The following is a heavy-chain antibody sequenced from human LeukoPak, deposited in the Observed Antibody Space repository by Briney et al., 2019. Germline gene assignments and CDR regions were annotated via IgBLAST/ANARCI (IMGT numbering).Heavy chain of an antibody. CDR2: ISSSGSTI. D-gene: IGHD2-2*02. CDR3: AGGSYCSSTSCYISAFDI. Sequence: PGGSLRLSCAASGFTFSSYSMNWVRQAPGKGLEWVSYISSSGSTIYYADSVKGRFTISRDNAKNSLYLRMNSLRAEDTAVYYCAGGSYCSSTSCYISAFDIWGQGTMVTVSS. J-gene: IGHJ3*02. V-gene: IGHV3-48*04. CDR1: GFTFSSYS.